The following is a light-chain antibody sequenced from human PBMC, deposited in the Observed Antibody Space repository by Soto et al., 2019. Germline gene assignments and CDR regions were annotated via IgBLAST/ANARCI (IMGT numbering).Light chain of an antibody. CDR2: RAS. CDR3: LQFGSSPLDT. V-gene: IGKV3-20*01. J-gene: IGKJ3*01. Sequence: EIVLTQSPGTLSLSPGERATLSCRASQNISSSFLAWYQQKPGQAPRLLIYRASRRAPGIPDRFSGSGSWTDFTLTISWLEPEDFASNLCLQFGSSPLDTFGPGTKVEIK. CDR1: QNISSSF.